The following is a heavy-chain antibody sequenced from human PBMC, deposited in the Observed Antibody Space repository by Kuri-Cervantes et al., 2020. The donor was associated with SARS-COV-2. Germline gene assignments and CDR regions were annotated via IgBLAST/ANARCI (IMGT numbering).Heavy chain of an antibody. CDR1: GFTFSDYY. D-gene: IGHD3-3*01. CDR2: ISSSSTI. Sequence: GESLKISCAASGFTFSDYYMNWVRQAPGQGLEWVSSISSSSTIYYADSVKGRFTISRDNAKNSLYLQMNSLRAEDTAVYYCARGTRLTIFGVVITISPIDYWGQGTLITVSS. V-gene: IGHV3-69-1*01. J-gene: IGHJ4*02. CDR3: ARGTRLTIFGVVITISPIDY.